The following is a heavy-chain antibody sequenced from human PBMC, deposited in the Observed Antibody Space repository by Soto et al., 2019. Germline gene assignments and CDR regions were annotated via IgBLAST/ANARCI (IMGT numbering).Heavy chain of an antibody. V-gene: IGHV3-30*18. Sequence: GGSLRLSCAASGFTFSSYGIHWVRQAPGKGLEWVAVITYDGSNKDYVDSVKGRFTISRDNSKNTVDLQMNSLRAEDTALYYCAKSGYNYAFLDYWGQGT. J-gene: IGHJ4*02. CDR3: AKSGYNYAFLDY. CDR1: GFTFSSYG. D-gene: IGHD5-18*01. CDR2: ITYDGSNK.